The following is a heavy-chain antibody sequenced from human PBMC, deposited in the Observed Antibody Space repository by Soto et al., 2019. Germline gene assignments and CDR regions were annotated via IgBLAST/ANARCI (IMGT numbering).Heavy chain of an antibody. CDR2: ISAYNGNT. Sequence: QVQLVQSGAEVKKPGASVKVSCKASGYTFTSYGISWVRQAPGQGLEWMGWISAYNGNTNNAQKLKGRVTMTTDTTTSTADMELRHLRSDGTAVDDCARDPEIFDDWGQGTLVTVAS. V-gene: IGHV1-18*01. CDR3: ARDPEIFDD. CDR1: GYTFTSYG. J-gene: IGHJ4*02.